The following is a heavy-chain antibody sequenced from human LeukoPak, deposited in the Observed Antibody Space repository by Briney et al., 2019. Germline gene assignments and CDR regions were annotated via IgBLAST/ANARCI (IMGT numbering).Heavy chain of an antibody. CDR2: INPNSGGT. J-gene: IGHJ4*02. D-gene: IGHD3-3*01. CDR3: ARDRTIFGVVMPEWYFDY. V-gene: IGHV1-2*02. Sequence: GASVKVSCKASGYTFTGYYMHWVRQAPGQELEWMGWINPNSGGTNYAQKFQGRVTMTRDTSISTAYMELSRLRSDDTAVYYCARDRTIFGVVMPEWYFDYWGQGTLVTVSP. CDR1: GYTFTGYY.